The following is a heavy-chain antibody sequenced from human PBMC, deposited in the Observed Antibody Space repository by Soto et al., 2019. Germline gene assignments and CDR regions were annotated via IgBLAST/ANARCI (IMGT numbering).Heavy chain of an antibody. V-gene: IGHV4-31*03. J-gene: IGHJ4*02. CDR1: GGSISSGGYY. Sequence: QVQLQESGPGLVKPSQTLSLTCTVSGGSISSGGYYWSWIRQHPGKGLEWIGYIYYSGSTYYNPSLKSRVTIAVNTSKNQFALKLSSLTAADTAVYYGARDRGPWTNFDYWGQGTLVTVAS. CDR2: IYYSGST. CDR3: ARDRGPWTNFDY. D-gene: IGHD1-26*01.